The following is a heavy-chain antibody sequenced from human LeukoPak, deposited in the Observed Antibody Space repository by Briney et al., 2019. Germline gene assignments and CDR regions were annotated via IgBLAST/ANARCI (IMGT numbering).Heavy chain of an antibody. CDR2: IYTSGST. D-gene: IGHD5-18*01. V-gene: IGHV4-4*07. CDR1: GGSISSYY. Sequence: PSETLSLTCTVSGGSISSYYWSWIRQPAGKGLEWIGRIYTSGSTNYNPSLKSRVTMSVDTSKNLFSLKLSSVTAADTAVYYCARGTWIQLWYYYYGMDVWGQGTTVTVSS. CDR3: ARGTWIQLWYYYYGMDV. J-gene: IGHJ6*02.